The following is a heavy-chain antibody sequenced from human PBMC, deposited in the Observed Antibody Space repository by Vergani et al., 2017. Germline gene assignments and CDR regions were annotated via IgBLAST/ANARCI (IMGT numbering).Heavy chain of an antibody. CDR1: GFSLSNARLG. CDR3: APVEYSSSSGAFDI. J-gene: IGHJ3*02. D-gene: IGHD6-6*01. CDR2: IFSNDEK. Sequence: QVTLKESGPVLVKPTETLTLTCTVSGFSLSNARLGVSWIRQPPGKALEWLAHIFSNDEKSYSTSLKSRLTISKDTSKSQVVLTMTNMDPVDTATYYCAPVEYSSSSGAFDIWGQGTMVTVSS. V-gene: IGHV2-26*01.